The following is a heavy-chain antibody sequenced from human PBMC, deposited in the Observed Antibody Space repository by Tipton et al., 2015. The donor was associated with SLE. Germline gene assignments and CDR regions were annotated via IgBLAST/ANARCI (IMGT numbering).Heavy chain of an antibody. J-gene: IGHJ4*02. CDR1: GYSISSGSY. CDR3: ARADGATGLDY. D-gene: IGHD5-12*01. V-gene: IGHV4-38-2*02. CDR2: IYYSGNT. Sequence: TLSLTCTVSGYSISSGSYWGWIRQPPRRGLEWIGDIYYSGNTYYNPSLKSRVTVSVDTSKNQFSLKLTSVTAADTAVYYCARADGATGLDYWGQGTLVTVSS.